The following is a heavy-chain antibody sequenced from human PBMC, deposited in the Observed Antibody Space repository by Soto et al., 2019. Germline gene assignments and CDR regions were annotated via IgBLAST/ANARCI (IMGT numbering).Heavy chain of an antibody. CDR1: GFTFSSYA. V-gene: IGHV3-23*01. J-gene: IGHJ4*02. CDR2: ISGSGGST. CDR3: AKVPTSSGWPLFDY. Sequence: PGGSLRLSCAASGFTFSSYAMSWVRQAPGKGLEWVSAISGSGGSTYYADSVEGRFTISRDNSKNTLYLQMNSLRAEDTAVYYCAKVPTSSGWPLFDYWGQGTLVTVSS. D-gene: IGHD6-19*01.